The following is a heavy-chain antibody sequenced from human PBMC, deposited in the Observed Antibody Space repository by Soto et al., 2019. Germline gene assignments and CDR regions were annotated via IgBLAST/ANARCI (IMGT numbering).Heavy chain of an antibody. CDR2: IYYSGTT. CDR1: GTSVSSGSYY. D-gene: IGHD3-22*01. Sequence: SETLSLTCIVSGTSVSSGSYYWSWIRQPPGKGLEWIGYIYYSGTTNHNPSLKSRVTISVDTSKNQFSLKLSSVTAADTAVYYCTRGSYFGTSAYNPHFDYWGRWILVTVS. J-gene: IGHJ4*02. CDR3: TRGSYFGTSAYNPHFDY. V-gene: IGHV4-61*01.